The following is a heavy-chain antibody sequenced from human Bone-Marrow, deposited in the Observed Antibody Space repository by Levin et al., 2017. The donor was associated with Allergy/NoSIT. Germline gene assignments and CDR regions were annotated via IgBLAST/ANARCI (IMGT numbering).Heavy chain of an antibody. V-gene: IGHV3-23*01. CDR2: ISGSGGST. Sequence: GGSLRLSCAASGFTFSSYAMSWVRQAPGKGLEWVSAISGSGGSTYYADSVKGRFTISRDNSKNTLYLQMNSLRAEDTAVYYCAKALVLGMVQEKAHLDAFDIWGQGTMVTVSS. CDR1: GFTFSSYA. CDR3: AKALVLGMVQEKAHLDAFDI. J-gene: IGHJ3*02. D-gene: IGHD3-10*01.